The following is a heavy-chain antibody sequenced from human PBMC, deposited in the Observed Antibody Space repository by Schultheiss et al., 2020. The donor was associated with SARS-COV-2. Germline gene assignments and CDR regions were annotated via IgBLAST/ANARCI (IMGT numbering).Heavy chain of an antibody. D-gene: IGHD6-19*01. J-gene: IGHJ3*02. V-gene: IGHV1-69*13. CDR2: IIPIFGTA. CDR1: GYTFTSYG. Sequence: SVKVSCKASGYTFTSYGISWVRQAPGQGLEWMGGIIPIFGTANYAQKFQGRVTITADESTSTAYMELSSLRSEDTAVYYCARGSGLYDAFDIWGQGTMVTVSS. CDR3: ARGSGLYDAFDI.